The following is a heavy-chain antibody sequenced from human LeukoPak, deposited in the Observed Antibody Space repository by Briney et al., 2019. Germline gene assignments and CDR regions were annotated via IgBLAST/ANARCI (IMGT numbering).Heavy chain of an antibody. CDR3: ARASIGYDFWSGYFGKKNWFDP. J-gene: IGHJ5*02. CDR1: GGSFSGYY. Sequence: LSLTCAVYGGSFSGYYWSWIRQPPGKGLEWVSSISSSSSYIYYADSVKGRFTISRDNSKNTLYLQMNSLRAEDTAVYYCARASIGYDFWSGYFGKKNWFDPWGQGTLVTVSS. D-gene: IGHD3-3*01. V-gene: IGHV3-11*06. CDR2: ISSSSSYI.